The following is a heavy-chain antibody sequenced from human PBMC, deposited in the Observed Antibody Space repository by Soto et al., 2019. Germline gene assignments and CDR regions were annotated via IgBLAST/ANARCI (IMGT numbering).Heavy chain of an antibody. Sequence: PSETLSLTCTVSGGSISSSSYYWGWIRQPPGKGLEWIGSIYYSGSTYYNPSLKSRVTISVDTSKNQFSLKLSSVTAADTAVYYCARNWYYYDSSGYPDYWGQGTLVTVS. D-gene: IGHD3-22*01. CDR3: ARNWYYYDSSGYPDY. J-gene: IGHJ4*02. CDR2: IYYSGST. V-gene: IGHV4-39*01. CDR1: GGSISSSSYY.